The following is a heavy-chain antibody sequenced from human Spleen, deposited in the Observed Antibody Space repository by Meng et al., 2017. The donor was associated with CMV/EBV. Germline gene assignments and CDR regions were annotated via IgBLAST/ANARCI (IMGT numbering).Heavy chain of an antibody. CDR1: GFDFSTYT. D-gene: IGHD1-20*01. Sequence: GESLKISCIPSGFDFSTYTMSWVRQAPGKGLEWVSSISSSSSYIYYADSVKGRFTISRDNAKDSLYLQMNSLRAEDTAVYHCARDFRRYNWNDDWFDPWGQGTLVTVSS. V-gene: IGHV3-21*01. CDR2: ISSSSSYI. J-gene: IGHJ5*02. CDR3: ARDFRRYNWNDDWFDP.